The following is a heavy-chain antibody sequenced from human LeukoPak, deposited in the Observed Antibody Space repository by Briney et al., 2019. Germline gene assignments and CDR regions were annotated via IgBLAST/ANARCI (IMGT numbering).Heavy chain of an antibody. CDR2: FNNGGST. CDR1: GGFITSSNYY. Sequence: SETLSLTCTVSGGFITSSNYYWDWIRQPPGKGLEWIGRFNNGGSTYYNPSLKSRVTISVDTSKNQFSLKLSSVTAPDPAVYYCGSSYSTSWPEIDYWGQGTLVTVSS. D-gene: IGHD6-13*01. J-gene: IGHJ4*02. CDR3: GSSYSTSWPEIDY. V-gene: IGHV4-39*01.